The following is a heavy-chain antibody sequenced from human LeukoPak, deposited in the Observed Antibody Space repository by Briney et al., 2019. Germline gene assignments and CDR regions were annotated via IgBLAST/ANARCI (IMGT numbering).Heavy chain of an antibody. V-gene: IGHV4-34*01. Sequence: MPSETLSLXCAVYGGSFSGYYWSWIRQPPGKGLEWIGEINHSGSTNYNPSLKSRVTISVDTSKNQFSLKLSSVTAADTAVYYCARGALVPAAKGRFDYWGQGTLVTVSS. CDR3: ARGALVPAAKGRFDY. CDR2: INHSGST. D-gene: IGHD2-2*01. J-gene: IGHJ4*02. CDR1: GGSFSGYY.